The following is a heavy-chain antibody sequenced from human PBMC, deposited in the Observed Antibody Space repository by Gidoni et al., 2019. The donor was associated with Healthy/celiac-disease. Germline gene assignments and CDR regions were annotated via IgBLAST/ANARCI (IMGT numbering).Heavy chain of an antibody. CDR3: ARGHYSSAPFQH. V-gene: IGHV3-33*01. CDR2: IWYDGSNK. D-gene: IGHD6-25*01. J-gene: IGHJ1*01. CDR1: GFTFSSYG. Sequence: QVQLVESGGGVVQPGRTLRLSCAASGFTFSSYGMHWVRQAPGKGLEGVAVIWYDGSNKYYADSVKGRFTISRDNSKNTLYLQMNSLRAEDTAVYYCARGHYSSAPFQHWGQGTLVTVSS.